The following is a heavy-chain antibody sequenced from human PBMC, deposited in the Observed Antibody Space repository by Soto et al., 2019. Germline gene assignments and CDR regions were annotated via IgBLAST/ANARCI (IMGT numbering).Heavy chain of an antibody. J-gene: IGHJ4*02. CDR3: ARALLGSTHDY. CDR2: ITTYNGHT. CDR1: GYTLTDYA. Sequence: ASVKVSCKASGYTLTDYAISWVRQPPGQGLEWVGWITTYNGHTNYSQKLQGRVTMTTDTSTSTAYMDLRSLRSDDTAVYYCARALLGSTHDYWGQGTLVTVSS. V-gene: IGHV1-18*01.